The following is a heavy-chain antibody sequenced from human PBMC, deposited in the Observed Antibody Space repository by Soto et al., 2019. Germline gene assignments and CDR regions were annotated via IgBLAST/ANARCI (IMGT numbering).Heavy chain of an antibody. CDR2: IIPIFGTA. D-gene: IGHD2-15*01. J-gene: IGHJ6*02. CDR3: AREVVVVVAANYYYYGMDV. Sequence: GASVKVSCKASGGTFSSYAISWVRQAPGQGLEWMGGIIPIFGTANYAQKFQGRVTITADESTSTAYRELSSLRSEDTAVYYCAREVVVVVAANYYYYGMDVWGQGTTVTVSS. CDR1: GGTFSSYA. V-gene: IGHV1-69*13.